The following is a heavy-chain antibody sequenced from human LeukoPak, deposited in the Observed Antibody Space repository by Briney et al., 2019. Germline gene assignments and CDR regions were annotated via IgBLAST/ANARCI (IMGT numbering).Heavy chain of an antibody. CDR3: AREWRYPMIPATYYFDY. J-gene: IGHJ4*02. D-gene: IGHD3-22*01. V-gene: IGHV4-61*02. Sequence: SQTLSLTCTVSGGSISSGSYYWSWIRQPAGKGLEWIGRIYTSGSTNYNPSLKSRVTISVDTSKNQFSLKLSSVTAADTAVYYCAREWRYPMIPATYYFDYWGQGTLVTVSS. CDR2: IYTSGST. CDR1: GGSISSGSYY.